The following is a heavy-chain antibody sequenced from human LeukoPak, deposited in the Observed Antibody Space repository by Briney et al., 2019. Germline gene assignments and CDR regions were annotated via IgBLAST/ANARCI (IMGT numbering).Heavy chain of an antibody. CDR3: ARGVEMATTNWFDP. CDR2: IYYSGST. J-gene: IGHJ5*02. CDR1: GGSTSSYY. V-gene: IGHV4-59*01. Sequence: SETLSLTCTVPGGSTSSYYRSWVRQPPGKGLEWIAYIYYSGSTKYNPSLKSRVTISLDTSKNQFSLKLSSVPAADTAVYYCARGVEMATTNWFDPWGQGTLVTVSS. D-gene: IGHD5-24*01.